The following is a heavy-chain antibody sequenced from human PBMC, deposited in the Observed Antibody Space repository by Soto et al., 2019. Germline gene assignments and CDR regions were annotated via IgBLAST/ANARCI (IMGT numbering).Heavy chain of an antibody. J-gene: IGHJ6*03. CDR3: ARVLRDYPFYYYYMDV. CDR2: IYYSGST. CDR1: GGFISNSSYY. D-gene: IGHD3-10*01. Sequence: SETLSLTCTVSGGFISNSSYYWGWIRQPPGKGLEWIGTIYYSGSTFYNPSLKSRVTIAVDTSKNQFSLILTSVTAADTAVYYCARVLRDYPFYYYYMDVWGKGTTVTVSS. V-gene: IGHV4-39*01.